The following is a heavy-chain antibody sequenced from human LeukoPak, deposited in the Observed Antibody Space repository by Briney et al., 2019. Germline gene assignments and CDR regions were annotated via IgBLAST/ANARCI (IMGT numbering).Heavy chain of an antibody. D-gene: IGHD6-19*01. V-gene: IGHV1-2*02. CDR1: RYTFTGYY. J-gene: IGHJ4*02. CDR3: ARALAVAAQEADY. Sequence: ASVKVSCKASRYTFTGYYMHWVRQAPGQGLEWMGWINPNSGGTNYAQKFQGRVTMTRDTSISTAYMELSRLRSDDTAVYYCARALAVAAQEADYWGQGTLVTVSS. CDR2: INPNSGGT.